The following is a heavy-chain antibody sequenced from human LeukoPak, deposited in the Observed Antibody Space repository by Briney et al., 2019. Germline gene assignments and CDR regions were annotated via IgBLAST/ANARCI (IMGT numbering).Heavy chain of an antibody. J-gene: IGHJ5*02. V-gene: IGHV4-39*01. CDR2: IYYSGST. CDR3: ARHEYSGSYYGLSWFDP. Sequence: GSLRLSCAASGFTFSSSTMNWVRLPPGKGLEWIASIYYSGSTYYNPSLKSRVTISVDASKNQLSLKLSSLTAADTAVYYCARHEYSGSYYGLSWFDPWGQGTLVTVSS. D-gene: IGHD1-26*01. CDR1: GFTFSSSTMN.